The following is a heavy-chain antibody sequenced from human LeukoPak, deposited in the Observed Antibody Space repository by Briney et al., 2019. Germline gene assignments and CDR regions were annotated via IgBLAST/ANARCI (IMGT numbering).Heavy chain of an antibody. CDR3: AKEALLGGRYFWVGQPFDY. Sequence: GGSLRLSCAASGFTFSSYAMSWVRQAPGKGLEWVSAISGSGGSTYYADSVKGRFTISRDNNKNTLYLQRNSLRAEDTAVYYCAKEALLGGRYFWVGQPFDYWGQGTLVTVSS. CDR2: ISGSGGST. CDR1: GFTFSSYA. J-gene: IGHJ4*02. D-gene: IGHD1-26*01. V-gene: IGHV3-23*01.